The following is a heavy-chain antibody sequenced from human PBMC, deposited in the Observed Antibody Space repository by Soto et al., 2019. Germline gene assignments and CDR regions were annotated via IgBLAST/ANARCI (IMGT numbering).Heavy chain of an antibody. CDR3: ARGYYDILTGYYSQISPFDY. Sequence: GGSLRLSCAASGFTFSSYAMHWVRQAPGKVLEWVAVISYDGSNKYYADSVKGRFTISRDNSKNTLYLQMNSLRAEDTAVYYCARGYYDILTGYYSQISPFDYWGQGTLVTVSS. J-gene: IGHJ4*02. V-gene: IGHV3-30-3*01. D-gene: IGHD3-9*01. CDR1: GFTFSSYA. CDR2: ISYDGSNK.